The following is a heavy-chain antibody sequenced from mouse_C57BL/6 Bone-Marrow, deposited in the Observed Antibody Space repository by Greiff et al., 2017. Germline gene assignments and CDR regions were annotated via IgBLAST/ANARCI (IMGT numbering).Heavy chain of an antibody. CDR3: VRHEGYYDYYAMDY. D-gene: IGHD2-1*01. CDR2: IRSKSNNYAT. V-gene: IGHV10-1*01. J-gene: IGHJ4*01. CDR1: GFSFNTYA. Sequence: EVQLQQSGGGLVQPKGSLKLSCAASGFSFNTYAMNWVRQAPGKGLEWVARIRSKSNNYATYYADSVKDRFTISRDDSESMLYLQMNNLKTEDTAMYYCVRHEGYYDYYAMDYWGQGTSVTVSS.